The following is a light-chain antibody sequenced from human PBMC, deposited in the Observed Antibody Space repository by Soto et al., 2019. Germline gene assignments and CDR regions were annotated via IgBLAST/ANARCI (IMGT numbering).Light chain of an antibody. Sequence: QSVLTQPGSVSGSPGQSVTISCTGTSSDVGVYNYVSWYQQYPGKAPKIMIYDVSKRPSGVPDRFSGSKSDNTASLNISGLQAEDEADYYCCSYAGSYTFVFGIGTKVTVL. J-gene: IGLJ1*01. CDR3: CSYAGSYTFV. CDR1: SSDVGVYNY. CDR2: DVS. V-gene: IGLV2-11*01.